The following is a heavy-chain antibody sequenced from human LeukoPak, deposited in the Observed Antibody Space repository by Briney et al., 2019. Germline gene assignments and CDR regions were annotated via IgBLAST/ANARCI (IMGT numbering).Heavy chain of an antibody. J-gene: IGHJ4*02. CDR3: ARDVVSPPSWYDY. CDR2: ISSSSSYI. Sequence: GGSLRLSCAASGFTFGSYAMSWVRQAPGKGLEWVSSISSSSSYIYYADSVKGRFTISRDNAKNSLYLQMNSLRAEDTAVYYCARDVVSPPSWYDYWGQGTLVTVSS. D-gene: IGHD6-13*01. CDR1: GFTFGSYA. V-gene: IGHV3-21*01.